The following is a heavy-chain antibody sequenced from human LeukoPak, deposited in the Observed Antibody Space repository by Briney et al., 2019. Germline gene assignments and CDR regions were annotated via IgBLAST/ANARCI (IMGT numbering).Heavy chain of an antibody. CDR2: ISWNSGSI. V-gene: IGHV3-9*01. D-gene: IGHD3-22*01. CDR3: AKDRGSGYWGGFDY. CDR1: GFTFDDYA. J-gene: IGHJ4*02. Sequence: PGRSLRLSCAASGFTFDDYAMHWVRQAPRKGLEWVSGISWNSGSIGYADSVKGRFTISRDNAKNSLYPQMNSLRAEDTALYYCAKDRGSGYWGGFDYWGQGTLVTVSS.